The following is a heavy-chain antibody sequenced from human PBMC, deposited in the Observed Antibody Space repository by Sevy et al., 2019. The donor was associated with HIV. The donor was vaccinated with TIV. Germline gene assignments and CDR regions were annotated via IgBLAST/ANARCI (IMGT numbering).Heavy chain of an antibody. J-gene: IGHJ4*02. D-gene: IGHD3-10*01. CDR2: ISSSSRYI. V-gene: IGHV3-21*01. CDR3: ARDRAYGSGSIVYDY. CDR1: GFVFSSYT. Sequence: GGSLRLSCAASGFVFSSYTMNWVRQSPGKGLEWVSSISSSSRYIFYADSVKGRFTISRDNARNSLYLQMNSLRAEDTAVYYCARDRAYGSGSIVYDYWGQGTLVTVSS.